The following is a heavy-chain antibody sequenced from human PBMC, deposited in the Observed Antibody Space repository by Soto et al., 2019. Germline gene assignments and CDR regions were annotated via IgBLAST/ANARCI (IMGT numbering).Heavy chain of an antibody. CDR3: ARRADSSGYLYCMDV. CDR2: IIPIFGTA. J-gene: IGHJ6*02. CDR1: GGTFSSYA. Sequence: VQLVQSGAEVKKPGSSVKVSCKASGGTFSSYAISWVRQAPGQGLEWMGGIIPIFGTANYAQKFQGRVTFTAAESTSTAYMERSSLTSEDTAVYYCARRADSSGYLYCMDVWGQGTTVTVSS. D-gene: IGHD3-22*01. V-gene: IGHV1-69*12.